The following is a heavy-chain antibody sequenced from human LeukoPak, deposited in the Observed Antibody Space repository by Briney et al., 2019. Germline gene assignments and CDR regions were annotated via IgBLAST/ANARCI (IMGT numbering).Heavy chain of an antibody. CDR1: GFTFSSYE. J-gene: IGHJ4*02. D-gene: IGHD2-21*01. CDR2: ISSSSTPI. CDR3: AREKTACGGDCYDS. Sequence: GGSLRLSCAASGFTFSSYEMNWVRQAPGKGLEWVSYISSSSTPIHYADSVKGRFTISRDNAKNSLFLQMNSLRAEDTAVYYCAREKTACGGDCYDSWGQGTLVTVSS. V-gene: IGHV3-48*03.